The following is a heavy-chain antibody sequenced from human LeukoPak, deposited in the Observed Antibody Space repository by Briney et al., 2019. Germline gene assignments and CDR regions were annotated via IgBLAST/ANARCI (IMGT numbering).Heavy chain of an antibody. J-gene: IGHJ6*02. CDR3: ARVNYRSGFFRNFYYYGMDV. CDR1: GYTFSDYY. Sequence: GASVKVSCKASGYTFSDYYIHWVRQGPGHGLEWMGWINPNSGGTDYAQRFQGRVTMTRETSNTTAYIELSRLRSDDTAVYYCARVNYRSGFFRNFYYYGMDVWGQGTTVTVSS. V-gene: IGHV1-2*02. CDR2: INPNSGGT. D-gene: IGHD6-19*01.